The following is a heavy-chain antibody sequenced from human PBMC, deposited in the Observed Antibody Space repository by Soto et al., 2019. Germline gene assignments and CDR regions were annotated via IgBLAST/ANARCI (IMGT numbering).Heavy chain of an antibody. V-gene: IGHV4-30-4*01. CDR3: ARGHGIYYYYGMDV. CDR1: GGSISSGDYY. Sequence: PSETLSLTCTVSGGSISSGDYYWSWIRHPPGKGLEWIGYIYYSGNTYYNPSLKSRVTISVDTSKNQFSLKLSSVTAADTAVYYCARGHGIYYYYGMDVWGQGTTVTVSS. CDR2: IYYSGNT. J-gene: IGHJ6*02. D-gene: IGHD1-1*01.